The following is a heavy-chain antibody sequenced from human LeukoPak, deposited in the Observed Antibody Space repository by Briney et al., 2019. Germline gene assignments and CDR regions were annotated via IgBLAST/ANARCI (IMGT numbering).Heavy chain of an antibody. Sequence: GGSLRLSCAASGFTFSSYWLHWLGQAPPKGLVWVSRVNPDGSRPSYPAAVKGRFPISRNNAKKTLYLQMNSLRADDTAVYYCARDMEKRYYDSSGPLDYWGQGTLVTVSS. V-gene: IGHV3-74*01. J-gene: IGHJ4*02. D-gene: IGHD3-22*01. CDR2: VNPDGSRP. CDR1: GFTFSSYW. CDR3: ARDMEKRYYDSSGPLDY.